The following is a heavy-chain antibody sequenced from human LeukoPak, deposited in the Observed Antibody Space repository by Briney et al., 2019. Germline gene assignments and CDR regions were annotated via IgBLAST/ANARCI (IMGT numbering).Heavy chain of an antibody. J-gene: IGHJ4*02. Sequence: GGSLRLSCAASGFTFNTYTMSWARQAPGKGLEWVSSISSSNSYIYYADSVKGRFTISRDNAKNSLYLQMNSLRAEDTAVYYCARDVYYGSGSPRLDYWGQGTLVTVSS. V-gene: IGHV3-21*01. CDR1: GFTFNTYT. CDR3: ARDVYYGSGSPRLDY. D-gene: IGHD3-10*01. CDR2: ISSSNSYI.